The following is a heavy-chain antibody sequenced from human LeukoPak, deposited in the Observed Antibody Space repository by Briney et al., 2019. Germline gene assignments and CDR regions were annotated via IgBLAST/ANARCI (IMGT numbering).Heavy chain of an antibody. CDR2: IIPIFGTA. J-gene: IGHJ6*03. CDR1: GGTFSSYA. D-gene: IGHD1-26*01. CDR3: ARDQGATYYYYMDV. V-gene: IGHV1-69*05. Sequence: GASVKVSCKASGGTFSSYAISWVRQAPGQGLEWMGGIIPIFGTANYAQKFQGRVTITTDESTSTAYMELSSLRSEDTAVYYCARDQGATYYYYMDVWGKGTTVTVSS.